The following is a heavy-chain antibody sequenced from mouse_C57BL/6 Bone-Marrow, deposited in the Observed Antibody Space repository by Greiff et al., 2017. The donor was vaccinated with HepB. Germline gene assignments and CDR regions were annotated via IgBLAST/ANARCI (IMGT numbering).Heavy chain of an antibody. CDR2: INPNNGGT. V-gene: IGHV1-18*01. D-gene: IGHD1-1*01. Sequence: EVQLQQSGPELVKPGASVKIPCKASGYTFTDYNMDWVKQSHGKSLEWIGDINPNNGGTIYNQKFKGKATLTVDKSSSTAYMELRSLTSEDTAVYYCAREKYYGSSPSWFAYWGQGTLVTVSA. CDR1: GYTFTDYN. CDR3: AREKYYGSSPSWFAY. J-gene: IGHJ3*01.